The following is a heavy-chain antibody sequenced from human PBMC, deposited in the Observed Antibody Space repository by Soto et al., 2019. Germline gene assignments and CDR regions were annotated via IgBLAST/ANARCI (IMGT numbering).Heavy chain of an antibody. J-gene: IGHJ4*02. CDR2: ISYDGSNK. V-gene: IGHV3-30-3*01. CDR1: GFTFSSYA. D-gene: IGHD6-13*01. CDR3: ARGPGSSWPYYFDY. Sequence: QVQLVESGGGVVQPGRSLRLSCAASGFTFSSYAMHWVRQAPGKGLEWVAVISYDGSNKYYADSVKGRFTISRDNSKNTLYVQMNSLRAEDTAVYYCARGPGSSWPYYFDYWGQGTLVTVSS.